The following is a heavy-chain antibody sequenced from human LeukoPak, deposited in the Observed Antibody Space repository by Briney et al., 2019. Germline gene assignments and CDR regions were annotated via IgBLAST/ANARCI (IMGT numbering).Heavy chain of an antibody. CDR3: ATAGGYYFDY. V-gene: IGHV1-24*01. CDR2: FDPEDGET. CDR1: GYTLTELS. Sequence: ASVNVSCKVSGYTLTELSMHWVRQAPGKGLEWMGGFDPEDGETIYAQKFQGRVTVTEDTSTDTAYMELSSLRSEDTAVYYCATAGGYYFDYWGQGTLVTVSS. D-gene: IGHD6-25*01. J-gene: IGHJ4*02.